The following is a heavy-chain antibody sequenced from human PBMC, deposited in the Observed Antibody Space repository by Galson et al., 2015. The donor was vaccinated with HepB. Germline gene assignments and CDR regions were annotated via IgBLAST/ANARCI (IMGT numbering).Heavy chain of an antibody. J-gene: IGHJ6*03. CDR1: GYTFTSYD. V-gene: IGHV1-8*01. Sequence: SVKVSCKASGYTFTSYDINWVRQATGQGLEWMGWMNPNSGNTGYAQKFQGRVTMTRNTSISTAYMELSSLRSEDTAVYYCATHRGYCSSTSCKIGHYYYYYYMDVWGKGTTVTVSS. CDR2: MNPNSGNT. CDR3: ATHRGYCSSTSCKIGHYYYYYYMDV. D-gene: IGHD2-2*01.